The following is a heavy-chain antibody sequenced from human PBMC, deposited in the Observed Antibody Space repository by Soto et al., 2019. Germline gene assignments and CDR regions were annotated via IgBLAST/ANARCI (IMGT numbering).Heavy chain of an antibody. D-gene: IGHD6-25*01. CDR2: VYFSGGNS. CDR1: GDSIRCYHYY. J-gene: IGHJ4*02. V-gene: IGHV4-39*01. CDR3: AYGPSSAWIDK. Sequence: TSETLSLTCSVSGDSIRCYHYYWGWIRQAPGKGLEWVGSVYFSGGNSYYNPSLKSRVTISVDTSYNKFFLRLNSVTAADTAVYFCAYGPSSAWIDKWGQGTLVTVSS.